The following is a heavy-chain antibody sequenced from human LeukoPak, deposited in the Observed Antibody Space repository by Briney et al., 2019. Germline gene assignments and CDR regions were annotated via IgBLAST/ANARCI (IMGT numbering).Heavy chain of an antibody. D-gene: IGHD2-2*02. CDR2: FIPIFGTA. Sequence: ASVKVSCKASGGTFSSYAISWVRQAPGQGLDWMGGFIPIFGTANYAQKFQGRVTISADESTSTAYMELSSLRSEDTAVYYCARDPYCSSTSCYTLFDPWGQGTLVTVSS. V-gene: IGHV1-69*01. CDR3: ARDPYCSSTSCYTLFDP. J-gene: IGHJ5*02. CDR1: GGTFSSYA.